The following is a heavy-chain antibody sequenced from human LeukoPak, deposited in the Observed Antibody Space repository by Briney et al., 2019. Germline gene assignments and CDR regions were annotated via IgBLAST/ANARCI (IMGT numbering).Heavy chain of an antibody. V-gene: IGHV3-74*01. CDR3: GGGTYPYY. Sequence: GGSLRLSCAASGFTFSSYWMHWVRQAPGKGLVWVSRINSDGSSTSYADSVKGRFTISRDNAKNTLFLQMNRLSADDTALYYCGGGTYPYYWGQGALVTVSS. CDR2: INSDGSST. CDR1: GFTFSSYW. J-gene: IGHJ4*02. D-gene: IGHD2-15*01.